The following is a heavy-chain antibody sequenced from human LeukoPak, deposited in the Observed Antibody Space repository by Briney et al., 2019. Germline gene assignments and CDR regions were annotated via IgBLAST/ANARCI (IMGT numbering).Heavy chain of an antibody. CDR1: GYTFTSYY. CDR3: ARGGGYYGSGSYYYMDV. D-gene: IGHD3-10*01. CDR2: INPSGGST. Sequence: ASVKVSCKASGYTFTSYYMHWVRQAPGQGLEWMGVINPSGGSTSYAQKFQGRVTMTRDTSTSTLYMELSSLRSEDTAVYYCARGGGYYGSGSYYYMDVWGKGTTVTISS. V-gene: IGHV1-46*01. J-gene: IGHJ6*03.